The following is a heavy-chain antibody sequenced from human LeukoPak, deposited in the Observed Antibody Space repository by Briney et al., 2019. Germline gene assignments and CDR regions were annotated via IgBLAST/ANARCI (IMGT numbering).Heavy chain of an antibody. CDR3: ARGIYSGYDRSFDY. J-gene: IGHJ4*02. D-gene: IGHD5-12*01. CDR1: GSSISSYY. CDR2: IYYSGST. Sequence: PSETLSLTCTVSGSSISSYYWSWIRQPPGKGLEWIGYIYYSGSTNYNPSLKSRVTISVDTSKNQFSLKLSSVTAADTAVYYCARGIYSGYDRSFDYWGQGTLVTVSS. V-gene: IGHV4-59*01.